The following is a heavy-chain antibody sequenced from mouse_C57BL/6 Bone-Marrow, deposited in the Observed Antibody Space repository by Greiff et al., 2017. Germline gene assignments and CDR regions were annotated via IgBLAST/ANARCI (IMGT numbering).Heavy chain of an antibody. CDR1: GFTFSSYG. V-gene: IGHV5-6*01. CDR2: ISSGGSYT. J-gene: IGHJ3*01. Sequence: EVQVVESGGDLVKPGGSLKLSCAASGFTFSSYGMSCVRQTPDKRLEWVATISSGGSYTYYPDSVKGRFTISRDNAKNTLYLQMSSLKSEDTAMYYCARGGLRGAYWGQGTLVTVSA. CDR3: ARGGLRGAY. D-gene: IGHD2-4*01.